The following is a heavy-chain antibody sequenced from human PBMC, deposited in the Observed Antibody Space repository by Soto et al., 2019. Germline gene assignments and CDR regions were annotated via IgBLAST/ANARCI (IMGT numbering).Heavy chain of an antibody. Sequence: SETLSLTCAVYGGSFSGYYWSWIRQPPGKGLEWIGEINHSGSTNYNPSLKSRVTISVDTSKNQFSLKLSSVTAADTAVYYCARGPYYYYYGMDVWGQGTTVTVSS. CDR2: INHSGST. CDR3: ARGPYYYYYGMDV. CDR1: GGSFSGYY. J-gene: IGHJ6*02. V-gene: IGHV4-34*01.